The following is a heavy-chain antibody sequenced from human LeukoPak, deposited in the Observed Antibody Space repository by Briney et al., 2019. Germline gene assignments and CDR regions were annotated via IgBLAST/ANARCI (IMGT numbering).Heavy chain of an antibody. D-gene: IGHD3-10*01. CDR3: ARAQESLLWFGELSPLFYFDY. CDR1: GYTFTSYD. V-gene: IGHV1-8*01. Sequence: ASVKVSCKASGYTFTSYDIYWVRQATGQGLEWMGWMNPNSGNTGYAQKFQGRVSITADESTSAAYMELSSLRSEDTAVYYCARAQESLLWFGELSPLFYFDYWGQGTLVTVSS. CDR2: MNPNSGNT. J-gene: IGHJ4*02.